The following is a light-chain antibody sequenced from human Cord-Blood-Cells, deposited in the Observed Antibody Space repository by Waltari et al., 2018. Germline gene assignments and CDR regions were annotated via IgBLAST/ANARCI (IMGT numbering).Light chain of an antibody. V-gene: IGLV2-8*01. Sequence: QSALTQPPSAPGSPGQSVTISCTGTSSDVGGYNYVSWYQQHPGKAPKLMIYKFSKRPSGVPDRFSGSKSGNTASLTVSGLQAEDEADYYCSSYAGSNNLVFGGGTKLTVL. CDR3: SSYAGSNNLV. CDR2: KFS. J-gene: IGLJ3*02. CDR1: SSDVGGYNY.